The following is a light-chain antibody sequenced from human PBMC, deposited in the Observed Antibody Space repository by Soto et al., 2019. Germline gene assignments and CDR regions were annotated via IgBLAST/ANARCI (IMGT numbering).Light chain of an antibody. V-gene: IGKV4-1*01. Sequence: DFVMTQSPDSLAVSLGERATINCKSRHSVLSSSDNQNYLAWFQQKPGQPPKLIMYWASTRKSGVPDRFSGGGSGTDFTLTISSLQAEDVAVYYCQQYHSDPITFGQGTRLEIK. CDR3: QQYHSDPIT. CDR1: HSVLSSSDNQNY. CDR2: WAS. J-gene: IGKJ5*01.